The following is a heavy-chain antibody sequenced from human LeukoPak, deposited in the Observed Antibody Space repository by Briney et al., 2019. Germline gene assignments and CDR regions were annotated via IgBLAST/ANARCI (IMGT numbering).Heavy chain of an antibody. CDR2: IL. J-gene: IGHJ4*02. V-gene: IGHV3-53*01. D-gene: IGHD2/OR15-2a*01. CDR1: GLNVSRNY. CDR3: ARDLLL. Sequence: GGSLRLSCASSGLNVSRNYMSWVRQAPGKGPQWVSVILHYADSVKGRFTISRDNSKNTLFLQMDSLRAGDTAVYYCARDLLLGGQGTLVTVSS.